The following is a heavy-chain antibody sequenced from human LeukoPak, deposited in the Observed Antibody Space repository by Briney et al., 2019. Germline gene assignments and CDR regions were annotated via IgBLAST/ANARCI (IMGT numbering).Heavy chain of an antibody. D-gene: IGHD3-10*01. CDR3: ASGGGITMVRGVINN. V-gene: IGHV4-38-2*01. J-gene: IGHJ4*02. CDR1: GYSISSGYY. Sequence: SETLSLTCAVSGYSISSGYYWGWIRQPPGQGLEWIGSIYHSGSTYYNPSLKSRVTISVDTSKNQSSPKLSSATAADTAVYYCASGGGITMVRGVINNWGQGTLVTVSS. CDR2: IYHSGST.